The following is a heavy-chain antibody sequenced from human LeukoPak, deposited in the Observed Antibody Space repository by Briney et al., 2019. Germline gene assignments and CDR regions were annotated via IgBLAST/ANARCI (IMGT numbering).Heavy chain of an antibody. V-gene: IGHV4-31*03. CDR3: ARVDGSGSKRWFDP. J-gene: IGHJ5*02. Sequence: PSETLSLTCSVTGGSISSGGFYWSWIRQHPGQGLEWIGYIHNSGSTYYNPSLQSRAIISLDTSKSQFSLQLNSVTAAATAVYYCARVDGSGSKRWFDPWGQGVPVTVSS. D-gene: IGHD3-10*01. CDR2: IHNSGST. CDR1: GGSISSGGFY.